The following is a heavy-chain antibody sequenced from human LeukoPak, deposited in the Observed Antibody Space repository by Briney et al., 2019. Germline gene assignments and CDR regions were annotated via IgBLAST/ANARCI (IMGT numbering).Heavy chain of an antibody. D-gene: IGHD1-14*01. V-gene: IGHV3-23*01. CDR1: GFTFSSYA. CDR3: AKRWRYNKRALAY. CDR2: VDESGEFT. J-gene: IGHJ1*01. Sequence: PGGSLRLSCAASGFTFSSYAMTWVRQAPGKGLEWVSGVDESGEFTYYADSVKGRFTISRDNSKSTVFLQMNSLRVEDTAVYFCAKRWRYNKRALAYWGQDTRDTVS.